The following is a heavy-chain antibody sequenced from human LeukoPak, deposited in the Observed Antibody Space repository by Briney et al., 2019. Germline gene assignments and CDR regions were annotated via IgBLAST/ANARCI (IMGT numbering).Heavy chain of an antibody. CDR2: ISGSGGST. D-gene: IGHD3-22*01. Sequence: PGGSLRLSCAASGFTFSSYAMSWVRQAPGKGLEWVSAISGSGGSTYYADSVKGRFTISRDNSKNTLYLQMNSLRAEDTAAYYCANQYYYDSSGYYAYWGQGTLVTVSS. CDR3: ANQYYYDSSGYYAY. V-gene: IGHV3-23*01. J-gene: IGHJ4*02. CDR1: GFTFSSYA.